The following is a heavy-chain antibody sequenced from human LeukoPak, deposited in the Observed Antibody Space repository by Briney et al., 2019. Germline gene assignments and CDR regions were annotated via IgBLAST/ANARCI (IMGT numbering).Heavy chain of an antibody. V-gene: IGHV3-30*18. CDR3: AKDQVGADY. CDR2: ISYDGSNK. CDR1: GFTFSSYG. Sequence: GRSLRLSCAASGFTFSSYGMHWVRQAPGKGLEWVAVISYDGSNKYYADSVKGRFTISRDNSKNTLYLQMNSLRAEDTAVYYCAKDQVGADYWGQGTQVTVSS. D-gene: IGHD1-26*01. J-gene: IGHJ4*02.